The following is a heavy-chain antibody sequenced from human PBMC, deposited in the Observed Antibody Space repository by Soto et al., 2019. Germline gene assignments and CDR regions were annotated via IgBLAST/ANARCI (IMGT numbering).Heavy chain of an antibody. D-gene: IGHD6-19*01. CDR2: ISAYNGNT. V-gene: IGHV1-18*01. CDR3: ARVSRSIALAGTSDI. J-gene: IGHJ3*02. CDR1: GYTFTSYG. Sequence: GASVKVSCKASGYTFTSYGISWVRQAPGQGLEWMGWISAYNGNTNYAQKLQGRVTMTTDTSTSTAYMELRSLRSDDTAVYYCARVSRSIALAGTSDIWGQGTMVTVSS.